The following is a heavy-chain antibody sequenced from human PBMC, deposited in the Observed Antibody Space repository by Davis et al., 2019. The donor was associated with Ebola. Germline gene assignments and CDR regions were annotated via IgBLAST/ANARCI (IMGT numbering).Heavy chain of an antibody. CDR2: ISSSGSTI. D-gene: IGHD3-3*01. Sequence: GESLKISCTASGFYFRTESMTWVRQAPGKGLEWVSYISSSGSTIYYADSVKGRFTISRDNAKNSLYLQMNSLRAEDTAVYYCARDPNRHYDFWSAYYTGESQYYYMDVWGQGTTVTVSS. CDR3: ARDPNRHYDFWSAYYTGESQYYYMDV. V-gene: IGHV3-48*01. CDR1: GFYFRTES. J-gene: IGHJ6*02.